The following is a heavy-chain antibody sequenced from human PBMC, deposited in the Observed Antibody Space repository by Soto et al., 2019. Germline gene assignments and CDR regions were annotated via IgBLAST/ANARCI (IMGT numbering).Heavy chain of an antibody. J-gene: IGHJ4*02. V-gene: IGHV4-59*08. CDR1: GGSISRYY. CDR3: ARRYGPGFDY. CDR2: IYYSGST. Sequence: SETLSLTCTVSGGSISRYYWRWIRQPPGKGLEWIGYIYYSGSTNYNPSLKSRVTISVDTSKNQFSLKLSSVTAADTAVYYCARRYGPGFDYWGQGTLVTVSS. D-gene: IGHD4-17*01.